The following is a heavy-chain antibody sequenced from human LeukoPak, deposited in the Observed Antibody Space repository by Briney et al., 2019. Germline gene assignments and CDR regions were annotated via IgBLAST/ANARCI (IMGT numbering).Heavy chain of an antibody. CDR2: IYSGGST. J-gene: IGHJ4*02. CDR1: GFTVSSNY. Sequence: PGGSLRLSCAASGFTVSSNYMSWVRQAPGKGLEWVSVIYSGGSTYYADSVKGRFTISRDNSKNTLYLQMNSLRAEDTAVYYCARAPLPRYFDYWGQGTLVTVSS. V-gene: IGHV3-53*01. CDR3: ARAPLPRYFDY.